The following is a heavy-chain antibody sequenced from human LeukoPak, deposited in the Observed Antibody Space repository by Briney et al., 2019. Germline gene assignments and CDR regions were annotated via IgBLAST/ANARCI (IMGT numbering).Heavy chain of an antibody. V-gene: IGHV3-23*01. D-gene: IGHD4-17*01. CDR3: AKDPYGDYVRYFDY. Sequence: GGSLRLSCAASGFTLSSYWMHWVRQVPGKGLEWVSGISGSGGGTYYADSVKGRFTISRDNSKNTLYLQMNSLRAEDTAVYYCAKDPYGDYVRYFDYWGQGTLVTVSS. CDR1: GFTLSSYW. CDR2: ISGSGGGT. J-gene: IGHJ4*02.